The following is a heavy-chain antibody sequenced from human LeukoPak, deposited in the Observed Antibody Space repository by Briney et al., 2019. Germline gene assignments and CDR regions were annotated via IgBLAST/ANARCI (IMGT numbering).Heavy chain of an antibody. J-gene: IGHJ4*02. CDR2: ISSSSRTI. D-gene: IGHD3-3*01. V-gene: IGHV3-48*01. Sequence: GGSLRLSCAASGFTFSNYNMNWVRQAPGKGLEWVSYISSSSRTIYYADSVKGRFTISRDNAKNSLYLQMNSLRAEDTAVFYCARDRGGTDDFWSGYYTGYFDYWGQGTLVTVSS. CDR3: ARDRGGTDDFWSGYYTGYFDY. CDR1: GFTFSNYN.